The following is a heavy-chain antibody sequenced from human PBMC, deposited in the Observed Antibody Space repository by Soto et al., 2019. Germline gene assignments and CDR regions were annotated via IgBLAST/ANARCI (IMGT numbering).Heavy chain of an antibody. D-gene: IGHD6-19*01. CDR2: TYYRTKWYS. CDR1: GDSVSSISAS. J-gene: IGHJ4*02. CDR3: ASTGGWSFDI. V-gene: IGHV6-1*01. Sequence: SQTLSLTCVISGDSVSSISASWYWIRQSPSRGLEWLGRTYYRTKWYSDYPVSVEGRITINPDTSKNQFSLQLHSVTPEDTAVSSCASTGGWSFDIWGQGTLVTVSS.